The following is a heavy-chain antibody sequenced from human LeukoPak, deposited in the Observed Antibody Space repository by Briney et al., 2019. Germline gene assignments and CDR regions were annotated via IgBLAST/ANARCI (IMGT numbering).Heavy chain of an antibody. CDR3: AGHTDYGGSSTWFDP. CDR2: IFSSGST. Sequence: SETLSFTCTVSGDSISSKYWSWLRQHPPGGLEWSGYIFSSGSTNYYPPLMSRVATPLEEIKPQFSFMLRCVVTADTALYYCAGHTDYGGSSTWFDPWGQGTLVTVSS. CDR1: GDSISSKY. J-gene: IGHJ5*02. D-gene: IGHD4-23*01. V-gene: IGHV4-59*08.